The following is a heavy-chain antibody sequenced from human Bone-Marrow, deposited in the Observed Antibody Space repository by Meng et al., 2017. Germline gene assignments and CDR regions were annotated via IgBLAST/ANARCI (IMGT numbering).Heavy chain of an antibody. CDR2: LHDSGST. CDR3: AREWGTLATAADDY. CDR1: GGSISASSFY. V-gene: IGHV4-39*07. J-gene: IGHJ4*02. D-gene: IGHD6-13*01. Sequence: PHLQWSGPGLVHPSETLSLPCNVSGGSISASSFYWGWIRQAPGKGLEWIGTLHDSGSTYYNPSLKSRVTISADTSNSQFSLKLSSVTAADTAVYYCAREWGTLATAADDYWGQGTLVTVSS.